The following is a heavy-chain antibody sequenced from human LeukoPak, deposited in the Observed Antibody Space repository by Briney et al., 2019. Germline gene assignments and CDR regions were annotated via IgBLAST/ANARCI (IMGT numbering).Heavy chain of an antibody. D-gene: IGHD5-18*01. CDR3: ARHRHSHHYDY. J-gene: IGHJ4*02. CDR2: ISYSWST. V-gene: IGHV4-39*01. CDR1: GGSFSDYY. Sequence: PSETLSLTCAVYGGSFSDYYWGWVRQPPGKGLEWIGSISYSWSTYYNPSLKSRVTISADTSNNQFSLKLTSVTAADTAVYYCARHRHSHHYDYWGQGTLVTVSS.